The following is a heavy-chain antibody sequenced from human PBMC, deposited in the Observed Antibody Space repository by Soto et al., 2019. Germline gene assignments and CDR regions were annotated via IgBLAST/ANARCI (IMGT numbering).Heavy chain of an antibody. V-gene: IGHV1-69*01. D-gene: IGHD1-26*01. CDR3: ARGAEYSGSYFNAEYFQH. Sequence: QVQLVQSGAEVKKPGSSVKVSCKASGGTFSSYAISWVRQAPGQGLEWMGGIIPIFGTANYAQKFQGRVTITADESTSTAYMELSSLRSEDTAVYYCARGAEYSGSYFNAEYFQHWGQGTLVTVSS. CDR1: GGTFSSYA. J-gene: IGHJ1*01. CDR2: IIPIFGTA.